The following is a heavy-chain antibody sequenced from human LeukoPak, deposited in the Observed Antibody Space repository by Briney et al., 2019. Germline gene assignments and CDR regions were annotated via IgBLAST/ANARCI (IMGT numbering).Heavy chain of an antibody. CDR2: ISAYNGNT. J-gene: IGHJ3*02. CDR3: ARQVGSYGSFGAFDI. Sequence: ASVKVSCKASGYTFTSYGISWVRQAPGQGLEWMGWISAYNGNTNYAQKLQGRVTMTTDTSTSTAYMELRSLRSDDTAVYYCARQVGSYGSFGAFDIWGQGTMVTVSS. V-gene: IGHV1-18*01. D-gene: IGHD5-18*01. CDR1: GYTFTSYG.